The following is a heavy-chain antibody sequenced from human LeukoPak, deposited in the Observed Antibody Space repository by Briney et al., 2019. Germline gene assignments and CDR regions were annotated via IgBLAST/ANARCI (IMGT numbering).Heavy chain of an antibody. V-gene: IGHV3-7*01. J-gene: IGHJ4*02. D-gene: IGHD3-9*01. CDR1: GFTFSSYS. CDR3: ARVRYFDWFHRRYYFDY. CDR2: IKQDGSEK. Sequence: GGSLRLSCAASGFTFSSYSMNWVRQAPGKGLEWVANIKQDGSEKYYVDSVKGRFTISRDNAKNSLYLQMNSLRAEDTAVYYCARVRYFDWFHRRYYFDYWGQGTLVTVSS.